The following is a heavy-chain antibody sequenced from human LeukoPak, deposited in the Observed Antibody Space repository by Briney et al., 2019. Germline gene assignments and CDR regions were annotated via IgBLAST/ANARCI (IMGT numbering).Heavy chain of an antibody. D-gene: IGHD4-17*01. CDR1: GYTFTGYY. V-gene: IGHV1-2*02. Sequence: ASVKVSCKASGYTFTGYYTHWVRQAPGQGLEWMGWVNPNSGGTKYAQKFQARVTLTRDTSISTAYMELRRLTSDDTAVYFCARERGGTPVTHFDHWGQGTLVTVSS. CDR2: VNPNSGGT. CDR3: ARERGGTPVTHFDH. J-gene: IGHJ4*02.